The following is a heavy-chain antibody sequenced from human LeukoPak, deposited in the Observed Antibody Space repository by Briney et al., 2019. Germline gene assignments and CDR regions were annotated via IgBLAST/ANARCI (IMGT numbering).Heavy chain of an antibody. CDR3: AKGGLNSGYDFGRLYYYYMDV. CDR1: GLSIGDYT. V-gene: IGHV3-43*01. CDR2: ISRNGVAT. J-gene: IGHJ6*03. Sequence: GGSLRLSCEASGLSIGDYTMHWVRQVPGKGLEWVSLISRNGVATKYADSVRGRFIVSRDNSKNSLYLQMNSLRAEDTALYYCAKGGLNSGYDFGRLYYYYMDVWGKGTTVTVSS. D-gene: IGHD5-12*01.